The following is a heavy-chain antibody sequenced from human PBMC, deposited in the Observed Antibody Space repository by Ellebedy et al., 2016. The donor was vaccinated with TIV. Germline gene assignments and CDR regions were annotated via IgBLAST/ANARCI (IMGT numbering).Heavy chain of an antibody. D-gene: IGHD5-18*01. CDR2: ISSSSSYI. CDR1: GFTFSSYS. Sequence: GGSLRLSXAASGFTFSSYSMNWVRQAPGKGLEWVSSISSSSSYIYYADSVKGRFTISRDNAKNSLYLQMNSLRAEDTAVYYCAREDTAMAHYYYYYYMDVWGKGTTVTVSS. CDR3: AREDTAMAHYYYYYYMDV. J-gene: IGHJ6*03. V-gene: IGHV3-21*01.